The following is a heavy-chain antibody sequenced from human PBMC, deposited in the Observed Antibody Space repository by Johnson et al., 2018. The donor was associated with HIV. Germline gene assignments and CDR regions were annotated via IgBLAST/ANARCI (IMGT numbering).Heavy chain of an antibody. CDR2: ISFDGSEE. Sequence: QVQLVESGGGVVQPGRSVRLSCAVSGLNFSDYGMHWVRQAPGKGLEWVAVISFDGSEEYYADSVKGRFTVSRDNSKNTLYLQMNSLREEDTAVYQCARGRISVTEVDLRGGGFDIWGQGTTVTVSS. J-gene: IGHJ3*02. CDR3: ARGRISVTEVDLRGGGFDI. D-gene: IGHD3-22*01. CDR1: GLNFSDYG. V-gene: IGHV3-30*03.